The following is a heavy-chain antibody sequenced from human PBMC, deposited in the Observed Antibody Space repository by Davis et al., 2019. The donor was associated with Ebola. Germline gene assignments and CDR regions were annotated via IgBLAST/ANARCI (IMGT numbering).Heavy chain of an antibody. V-gene: IGHV1-3*01. Sequence: ASVKVSCKASGYSCSTNTLHWVRQAPGQRLEWMGWINAGSARTKFSQKFQDRVSITTDTPATTAYMELSSLTSEDTAVYYCARGRGGYNSGGYLDYWGQGTLVTVSS. J-gene: IGHJ4*02. D-gene: IGHD5-24*01. CDR2: INAGSART. CDR3: ARGRGGYNSGGYLDY. CDR1: GYSCSTNT.